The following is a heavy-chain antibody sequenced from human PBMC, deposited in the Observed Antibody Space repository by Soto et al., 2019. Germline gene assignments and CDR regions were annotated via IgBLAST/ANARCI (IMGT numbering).Heavy chain of an antibody. CDR2: ITYGGGNI. Sequence: QVQLVESGGGVVQPGRSLRLACAASGFTFSGYAMHWVRQAPGKGLEWVAVITYGGGNIYYADSVKGRFTISRDNSQNKLKLQLNRQRNEDTAVYSAASECALEHPAGGNWCQATLVTVSS. D-gene: IGHD1-1*01. J-gene: IGHJ4*02. CDR1: GFTFSGYA. V-gene: IGHV3-30-3*01. CDR3: ASECALEHPAGGN.